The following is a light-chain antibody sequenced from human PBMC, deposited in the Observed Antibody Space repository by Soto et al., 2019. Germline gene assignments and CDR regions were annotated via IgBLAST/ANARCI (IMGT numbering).Light chain of an antibody. V-gene: IGKV3-15*01. CDR1: QSVSSN. CDR2: GAS. J-gene: IGKJ4*01. Sequence: EIVMTQSPATLSVSPGERATLSCRASQSVSSNLAWYQQKPGQAPRLLIYGASTRATGIPARFSGNGSGTDCPLTISSLQSEEFAIYYCQQYNNLPPLTFAGGTQVEIK. CDR3: QQYNNLPPLT.